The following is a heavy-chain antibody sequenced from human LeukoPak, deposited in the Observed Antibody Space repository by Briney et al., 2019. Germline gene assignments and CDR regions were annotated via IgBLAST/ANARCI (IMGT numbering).Heavy chain of an antibody. CDR3: ARGSRWLRFREKTGFDP. CDR2: INPSGGST. D-gene: IGHD5-12*01. Sequence: ASVKVSCKASGYTFTSYYMHWVRQAPGQGLEWMGIINPSGGSTSYAQKFQGRVTMTRDTSTSTVYMELSSLRSEDTAVYYCARGSRWLRFREKTGFDPWGQGTLATVSS. J-gene: IGHJ5*02. CDR1: GYTFTSYY. V-gene: IGHV1-46*01.